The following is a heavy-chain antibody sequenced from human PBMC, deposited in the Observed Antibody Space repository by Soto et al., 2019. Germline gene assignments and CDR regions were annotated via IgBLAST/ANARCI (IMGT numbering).Heavy chain of an antibody. Sequence: TSETLSLTCTVSGGSISSYYWSWIRQPPGKGLEWIGYIYYSGSTNYNPSLKSRVTISVDTSKNQFSLKLSSVTAADTAVYYCARDSTYGVLDYWGQGTLVTVSS. CDR1: GGSISSYY. V-gene: IGHV4-59*01. CDR3: ARDSTYGVLDY. D-gene: IGHD3-3*01. CDR2: IYYSGST. J-gene: IGHJ4*02.